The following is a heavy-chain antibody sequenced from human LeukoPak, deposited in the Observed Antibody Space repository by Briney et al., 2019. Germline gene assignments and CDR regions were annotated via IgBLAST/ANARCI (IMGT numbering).Heavy chain of an antibody. Sequence: GGSLRLSCAASGFTFSSYWMSWVRQAPGKGLEWVGRIKSKTDGGTTDYAAPVKGRFTISRDDSKNTLYLQMNSLKTEDTAVYYCTTDVYPPPVLSFWGQGTLVTVSS. V-gene: IGHV3-15*01. J-gene: IGHJ4*02. CDR1: GFTFSSYW. CDR2: IKSKTDGGTT. CDR3: TTDVYPPPVLSF. D-gene: IGHD2-8*02.